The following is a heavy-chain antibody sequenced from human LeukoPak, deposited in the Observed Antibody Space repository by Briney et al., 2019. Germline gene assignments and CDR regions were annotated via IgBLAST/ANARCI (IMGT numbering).Heavy chain of an antibody. CDR2: IGNSGDNT. D-gene: IGHD2-2*01. Sequence: GGSLRLSCAASGFTFSSYSMSWVPQAPGKGLEWVSAIGNSGDNTYYADSVKVRFTISRDNSKNTLYLLMNSLRAEDTAIYHCARRLGYCSRTSCYVAPFDYWGQGTLVTVSS. CDR3: ARRLGYCSRTSCYVAPFDY. J-gene: IGHJ4*02. V-gene: IGHV3-23*01. CDR1: GFTFSSYS.